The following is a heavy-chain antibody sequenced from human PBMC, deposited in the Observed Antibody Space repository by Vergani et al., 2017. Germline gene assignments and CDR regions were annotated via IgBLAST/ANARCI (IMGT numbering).Heavy chain of an antibody. CDR2: IYNSGST. V-gene: IGHV4-31*03. CDR1: GGSISSGDYY. J-gene: IGHJ4*02. D-gene: IGHD3-10*01. CDR3: ARTSNYYGSETYFDY. Sequence: QVQLQESGPGLVKPSQTLSLTCIVSGGSISSGDYYWSWIRQHPGKGLEWIGYIYNSGSTYYNPSLKSRITISVDTSENQFSLKLSSMTAADTAVYYCARTSNYYGSETYFDYWGQGTLVTVSS.